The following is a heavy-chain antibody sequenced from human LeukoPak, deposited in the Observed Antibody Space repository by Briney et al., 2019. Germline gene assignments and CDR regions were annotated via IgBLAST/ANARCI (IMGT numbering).Heavy chain of an antibody. D-gene: IGHD3-16*02. CDR1: GGTFDRYA. J-gene: IGHJ6*03. CDR2: IAPIFGTP. CDR3: ASHFRSNHYYFYYMDV. V-gene: IGHV1-69*05. Sequence: SVKVSCTASGGTFDRYAISWVRQAPGQGLEWMGGIAPIFGTPNYAQNFQGRVTITTDESTSTAYMELSSLRSDDTAVYYCASHFRSNHYYFYYMDVWGTGTTVTVSS.